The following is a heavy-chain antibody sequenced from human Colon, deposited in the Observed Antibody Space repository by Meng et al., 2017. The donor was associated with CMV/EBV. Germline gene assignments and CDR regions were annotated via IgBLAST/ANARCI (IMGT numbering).Heavy chain of an antibody. D-gene: IGHD3-9*01. CDR1: YNFTSYA. CDR3: ARVMYYDILTGPSFDY. J-gene: IGHJ4*02. V-gene: IGHV7-4-1*02. CDR2: INTNTGNP. Sequence: YNFTSYAMNGVRKAPGQGLEWMGWINTNTGNPTYAQGFTGHFVFSLDTSVSTAYLQISSLKAEDTAVYYCARVMYYDILTGPSFDYWGQGTLVTVSS.